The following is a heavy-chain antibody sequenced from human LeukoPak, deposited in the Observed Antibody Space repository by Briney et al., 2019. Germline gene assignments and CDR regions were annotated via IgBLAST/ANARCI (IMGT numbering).Heavy chain of an antibody. CDR1: GFTFSSYA. CDR3: ANSGDFWSGYRLD. CDR2: ISGSGGST. Sequence: GGSLRLSCAASGFTFSSYAMSWVRQAPGKGLEWVSAISGSGGSTYYADSVKGRFTISRDNSKNTLYLQMNSLRAEDTAVYYCANSGDFWSGYRLDWGQGTLVTVSS. D-gene: IGHD3-3*01. V-gene: IGHV3-23*01. J-gene: IGHJ4*02.